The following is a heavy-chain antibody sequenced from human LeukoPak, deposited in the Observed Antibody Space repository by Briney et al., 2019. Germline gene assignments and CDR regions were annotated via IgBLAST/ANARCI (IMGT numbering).Heavy chain of an antibody. CDR1: GFTFSSYG. CDR3: ARPRGYSYGLVDV. D-gene: IGHD5-18*01. CDR2: IRYDGSNK. Sequence: HPGRSLRLSCAASGFTFSSYGMHWVRQAPGKGLEWVAFIRYDGSNKYYADSVKGRFTISRDNSKNTLYLQMNSLRAEDTAVYYCARPRGYSYGLVDVWGKGTTVTVCS. V-gene: IGHV3-30*02. J-gene: IGHJ6*04.